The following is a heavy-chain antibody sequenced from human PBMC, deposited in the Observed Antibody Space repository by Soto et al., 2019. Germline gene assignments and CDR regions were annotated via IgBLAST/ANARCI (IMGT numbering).Heavy chain of an antibody. CDR2: ISYDGNKK. V-gene: IGHV3-30-3*01. Sequence: PGGSLRLSCAASGFTLSSYSVHWVRQAPGKGLEWVGVISYDGNKKYYVDSVKGRFTISRDNSKNMVFLQMSTLRVEDTAVYFCARDGLLSVDLQSCYFDYWGQGRLVTVSS. CDR1: GFTLSSYS. J-gene: IGHJ4*02. D-gene: IGHD1-26*01. CDR3: ARDGLLSVDLQSCYFDY.